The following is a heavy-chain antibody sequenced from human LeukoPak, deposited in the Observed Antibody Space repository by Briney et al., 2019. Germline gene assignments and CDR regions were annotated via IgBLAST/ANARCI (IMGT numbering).Heavy chain of an antibody. J-gene: IGHJ6*04. CDR1: GFTFDDYA. D-gene: IGHD3-10*02. V-gene: IGHV3-9*01. CDR3: AELGITMIGGA. Sequence: GGSLRLSCAASGFTFDDYAMHWVRQAPGKGLEWVSGISWNSGSIGYADSVKGRFTISRDNAKNSLYLQMNSLRAEDTAVYYCAELGITMIGGAWGKGTTVTISS. CDR2: ISWNSGSI.